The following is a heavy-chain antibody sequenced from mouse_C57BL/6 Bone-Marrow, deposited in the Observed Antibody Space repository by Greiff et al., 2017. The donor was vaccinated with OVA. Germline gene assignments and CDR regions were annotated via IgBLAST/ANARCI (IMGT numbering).Heavy chain of an antibody. Sequence: VQLQQPGAELVKPGASVKLSCKASGYTFTSYWMQWVKQRPGQGLEWIGEIDPSDSYTNYNQKFKGKATLTVDTSSSTAYMQLSSLTSEDSAVYYCAPLITTVVAKGDYWGQGTTLTVSS. V-gene: IGHV1-50*01. D-gene: IGHD1-1*01. CDR3: APLITTVVAKGDY. CDR1: GYTFTSYW. J-gene: IGHJ2*01. CDR2: IDPSDSYT.